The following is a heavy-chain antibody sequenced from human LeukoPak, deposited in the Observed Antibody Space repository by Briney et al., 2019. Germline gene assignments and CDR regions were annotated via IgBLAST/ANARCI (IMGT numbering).Heavy chain of an antibody. CDR1: GFTFSSYG. CDR2: ISYDGSNK. V-gene: IGHV3-30*18. CDR3: AKGGYCSSTSCYTADY. J-gene: IGHJ4*02. Sequence: PGRSLRLSCAASGFTFSSYGMHWVRQAPGKGLEWVAVISYDGSNKYYADSVKGRFTISRDNSKNTLYLQMNSLRAEDTAVYYCAKGGYCSSTSCYTADYWGQGTLVTVSS. D-gene: IGHD2-2*02.